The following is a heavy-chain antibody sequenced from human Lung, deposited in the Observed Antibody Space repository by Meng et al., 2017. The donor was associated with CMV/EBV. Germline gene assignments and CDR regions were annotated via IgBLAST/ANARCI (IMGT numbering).Heavy chain of an antibody. D-gene: IGHD5-24*01. CDR2: IDIDGRDI. J-gene: IGHJ4*02. Sequence: EVQLVESGGGLVQPGESLRLSGAVSGFTLRSYWMHWVRQAPGKGLEWVSRIDIDGRDITYADSVKGRFTISRDTAKNTLYLEMSSLRVEDTAVYYCARGLEEYLGWEMGYWGQGTLVTVSS. CDR3: ARGLEEYLGWEMGY. CDR1: GFTLRSYW. V-gene: IGHV3-74*03.